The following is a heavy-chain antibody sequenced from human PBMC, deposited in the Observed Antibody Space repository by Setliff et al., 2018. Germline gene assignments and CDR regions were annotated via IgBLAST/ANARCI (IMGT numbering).Heavy chain of an antibody. V-gene: IGHV4-38-2*01. CDR2: IYHSGST. J-gene: IGHJ4*02. D-gene: IGHD2-15*01. CDR1: GYFISSGYY. Sequence: SETLSLTCAVSGYFISSGYYWGWFRQPPRKGLEWIGGIYHSGSTYYNPSLKSRVTISVDTSTKQFSLKLSSLTAADTAVYYCARRHCSGGSGYSLNYFDYWGQGTLVTVSS. CDR3: ARRHCSGGSGYSLNYFDY.